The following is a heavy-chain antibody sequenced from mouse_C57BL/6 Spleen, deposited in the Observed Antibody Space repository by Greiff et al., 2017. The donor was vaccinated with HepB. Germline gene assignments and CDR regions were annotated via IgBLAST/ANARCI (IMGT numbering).Heavy chain of an antibody. D-gene: IGHD2-5*01. V-gene: IGHV5-9-1*02. CDR1: GFTFSSYA. CDR2: ISSGGDYI. CDR3: TREGYSNYWYFDV. Sequence: EVQLVESGEGLVKPGGSLKLSCAASGFTFSSYAMSWVRQTPEKRLEWVAYISSGGDYIYYADTVKGRFTISRDNARNTLYLQMRSLKSEDTAMYYWTREGYSNYWYFDVWGTGTTVTVAS. J-gene: IGHJ1*03.